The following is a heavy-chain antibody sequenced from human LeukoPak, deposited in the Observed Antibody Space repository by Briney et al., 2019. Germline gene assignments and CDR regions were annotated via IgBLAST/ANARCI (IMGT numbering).Heavy chain of an antibody. V-gene: IGHV3-30-3*01. J-gene: IGHJ4*02. CDR1: GFTFSSYA. CDR3: ARDGQDYGENYFDY. Sequence: GGSLRLSCAASGFTFSSYAMHWVRQAPGKGLEWVAVISYDGSNKYYADSVKGRFTISRDNSKNTLYLQMNSLRAEDTAVYYCARDGQDYGENYFDYWGQGTLVTVSS. CDR2: ISYDGSNK. D-gene: IGHD4-17*01.